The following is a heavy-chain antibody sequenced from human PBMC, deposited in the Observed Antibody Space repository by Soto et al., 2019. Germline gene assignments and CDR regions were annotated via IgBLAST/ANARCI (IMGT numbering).Heavy chain of an antibody. CDR1: GYSFTSYW. J-gene: IGHJ6*04. Sequence: GESLKISCKGSGYSFTSYWISWVRQMPGKGLEWMGRIDPSDSYTNYSPSFQGHVTISADKSISTAYLQWSSLKASDTAMYYCARHGWGVVVPAAKRGILYYYYGMDVWGKGTTVTVSS. CDR3: ARHGWGVVVPAAKRGILYYYYGMDV. V-gene: IGHV5-10-1*01. CDR2: IDPSDSYT. D-gene: IGHD2-2*01.